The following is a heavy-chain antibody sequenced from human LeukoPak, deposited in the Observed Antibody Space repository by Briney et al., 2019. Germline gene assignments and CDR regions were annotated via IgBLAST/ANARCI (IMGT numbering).Heavy chain of an antibody. Sequence: GGSLRLSCAASGFTFSSYAMSWVRQAPGKGLEWVSAISGSGGSTYYADSVKGRFTISRDSSKNTLYLQMNSLRAEDTAVYYCAKASPIAAAGAGYYYGMDVWGQGTTVTVSS. V-gene: IGHV3-23*01. CDR1: GFTFSSYA. CDR2: ISGSGGST. D-gene: IGHD6-13*01. CDR3: AKASPIAAAGAGYYYGMDV. J-gene: IGHJ6*02.